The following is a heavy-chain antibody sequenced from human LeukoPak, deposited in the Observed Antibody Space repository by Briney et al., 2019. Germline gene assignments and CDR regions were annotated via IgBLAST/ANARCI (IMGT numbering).Heavy chain of an antibody. J-gene: IGHJ4*02. D-gene: IGHD1-1*01. Sequence: GGSLRLSCAASGFTFSTYWMTWVRQAPGKGPERVANIKEDGSATYYVDSVKGRFTISRDNAKKSLYLQMNSLRAEDTAVYYCARDSPGYLAYDSWGQGTLVTVSS. V-gene: IGHV3-7*04. CDR3: ARDSPGYLAYDS. CDR1: GFTFSTYW. CDR2: IKEDGSAT.